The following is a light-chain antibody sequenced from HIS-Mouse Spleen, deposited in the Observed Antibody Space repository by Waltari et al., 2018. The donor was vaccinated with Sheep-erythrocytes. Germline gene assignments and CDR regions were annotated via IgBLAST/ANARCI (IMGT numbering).Light chain of an antibody. V-gene: IGLV2-23*02. CDR3: CSYAGSSTPWV. J-gene: IGLJ3*02. CDR2: EVS. CDR1: SRAAGSYNL. Sequence: QSALTQPASVSGSPGQSITIPCTGTSRAAGSYNLVSWYQQHPGKAPKLMIYEVSKRASGVSNRFSGSKSGNTASLTISELQAEDEADYYCCSYAGSSTPWVFGGGTKLTVL.